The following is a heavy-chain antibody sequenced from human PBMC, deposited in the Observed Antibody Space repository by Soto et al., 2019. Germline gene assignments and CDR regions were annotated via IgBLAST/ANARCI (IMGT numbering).Heavy chain of an antibody. D-gene: IGHD2-8*01. Sequence: ASVKVSCKASGYSFTDYHIHWVRQAPGQGLEWLGRINPKSRGTSTAQKFQGWVTMTRDRSISTVYMELTSLRSDDTAVYFCARGHSTDCSNGVCSFFYNHEMDVWGQGTTVTVAS. CDR3: ARGHSTDCSNGVCSFFYNHEMDV. J-gene: IGHJ6*02. CDR2: INPKSRGT. CDR1: GYSFTDYH. V-gene: IGHV1-2*04.